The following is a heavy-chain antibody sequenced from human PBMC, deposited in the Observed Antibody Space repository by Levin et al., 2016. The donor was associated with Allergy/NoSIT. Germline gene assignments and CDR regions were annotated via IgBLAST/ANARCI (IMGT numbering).Heavy chain of an antibody. J-gene: IGHJ4*02. Sequence: WIRQPPGKGLEWVANIKHDGSDKYYVDSVKGRFTISRDNAKNSLYLQMHSLRAEDTAVYFCARDLVKGGASDIDDYWGQGTLVTVSS. D-gene: IGHD3-16*01. CDR2: IKHDGSDK. V-gene: IGHV3-7*03. CDR3: ARDLVKGGASDIDDY.